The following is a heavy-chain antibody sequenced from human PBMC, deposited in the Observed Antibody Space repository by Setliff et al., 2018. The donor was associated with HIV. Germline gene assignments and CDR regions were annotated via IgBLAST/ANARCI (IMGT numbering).Heavy chain of an antibody. CDR2: ISAYNGNT. J-gene: IGHJ5*02. CDR3: AGVYCSNGVCYMNWFDP. CDR1: GYTFTSYG. D-gene: IGHD2-8*01. Sequence: ASVKVSCKASGYTFTSYGISWVRQAPGQGLEWMGWISAYNGNTKYAQKLQGRVTMTTDTSTSTAYMELRSLRSDDTAVYYCAGVYCSNGVCYMNWFDPWGQGTLVTVSS. V-gene: IGHV1-18*01.